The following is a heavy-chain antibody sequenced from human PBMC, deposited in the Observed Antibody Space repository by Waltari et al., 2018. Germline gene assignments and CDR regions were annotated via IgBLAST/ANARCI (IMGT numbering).Heavy chain of an antibody. D-gene: IGHD6-13*01. J-gene: IGHJ5*02. CDR2: SKPNSGGT. CDR1: GYTFTGYY. CDR3: ARDGQQLVAYWFDP. Sequence: QVQLVQSGAEVKKPGASVKVSCKASGYTFTGYYMHWVRQAPGQGPEWMGWSKPNSGGTNYAQKFQGRVTMTRDTSISPAYLERCRLGSDDTAVYYCARDGQQLVAYWFDPWGQGTLVTVSS. V-gene: IGHV1-2*02.